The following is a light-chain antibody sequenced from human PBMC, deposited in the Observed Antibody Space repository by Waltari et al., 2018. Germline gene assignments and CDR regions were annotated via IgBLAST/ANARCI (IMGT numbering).Light chain of an antibody. CDR3: SAWYGSLNTWL. CDR2: RNP. J-gene: IGLJ3*02. Sequence: QAGLTQPPSVSKGLRQTATLTCSGNSQNVGDEGAYWLQQHQGHPPKVLSYRNPHRPAGVSERFSSSRSGNTASLTISGLQPEDEADYYCSAWYGSLNTWLFGGGTKLTVL. CDR1: SQNVGDEG. V-gene: IGLV10-54*04.